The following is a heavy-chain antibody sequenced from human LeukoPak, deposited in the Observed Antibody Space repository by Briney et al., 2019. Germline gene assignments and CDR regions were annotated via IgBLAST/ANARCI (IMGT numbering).Heavy chain of an antibody. J-gene: IGHJ4*02. CDR1: GFTFTIYV. CDR2: VSGSGDST. CDR3: AKDVGSGWNLLDY. Sequence: GGSLRLSCAPSGFTFTIYVMSWVRQGPGKGLEWVSTVSGSGDSTNYADSVKGRFTISRDNSKNTQYLQMNSLRAEDTAVYYCAKDVGSGWNLLDYWGQGTLVSVFS. D-gene: IGHD6-19*01. V-gene: IGHV3-23*01.